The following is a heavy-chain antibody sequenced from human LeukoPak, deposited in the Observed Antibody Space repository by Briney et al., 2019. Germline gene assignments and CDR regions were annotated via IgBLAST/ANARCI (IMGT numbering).Heavy chain of an antibody. Sequence: GGSLRLSCAASGFTFGDYWIHWVRQAPGKGLVWVSRINTDGSITNYADSVKGRFSISRDNAKNTLYLQMSSLRAEDTAVYYCARDRGPRTGFMVREAYDYWGQGTLVTVSS. D-gene: IGHD3-10*01. J-gene: IGHJ4*02. CDR3: ARDRGPRTGFMVREAYDY. CDR2: INTDGSIT. V-gene: IGHV3-74*01. CDR1: GFTFGDYW.